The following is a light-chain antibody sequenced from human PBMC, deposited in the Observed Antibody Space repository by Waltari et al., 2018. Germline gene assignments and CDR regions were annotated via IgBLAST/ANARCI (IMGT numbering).Light chain of an antibody. Sequence: QSALSQPASVSGSPGQSITISCTGARSDVGGFNYVPWYQQTPGKAPKLLIFEATKRPSGVSIRFSGSTSGNTASLTISGLQAEDEADYYCSSYASSNFLVFGGGTKVTVL. V-gene: IGLV2-14*01. J-gene: IGLJ3*02. CDR1: RSDVGGFNY. CDR2: EAT. CDR3: SSYASSNFLV.